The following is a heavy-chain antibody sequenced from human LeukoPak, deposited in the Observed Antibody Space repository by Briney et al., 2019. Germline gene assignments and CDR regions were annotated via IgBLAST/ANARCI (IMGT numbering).Heavy chain of an antibody. V-gene: IGHV3-64*01. CDR1: GFTFSSYD. CDR2: ISSNGGKT. CDR3: ARVIAAAGTRWFDP. J-gene: IGHJ5*02. Sequence: GGSLRLSCAASGFTFSSYDMHWVRQAPGKGLEYVSTISSNGGKTNYANSVKGRFTISRDNAKNSLYLQMNSLRAEDTAVYYCARVIAAAGTRWFDPWGQGTLVTVSS. D-gene: IGHD6-13*01.